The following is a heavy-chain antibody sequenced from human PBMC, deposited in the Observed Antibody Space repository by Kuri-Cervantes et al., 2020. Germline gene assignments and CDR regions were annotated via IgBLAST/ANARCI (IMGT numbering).Heavy chain of an antibody. J-gene: IGHJ4*02. CDR1: GDSVSSGGYY. D-gene: IGHD1-20*01. CDR3: AKMGESVTAGAFDY. V-gene: IGHV4-61*08. CDR2: IHHSGST. Sequence: GSLRLSCTVLGDSVSSGGYYWSWIRQPPGKGLEWIAEIHHSGSTNYNPSLKSRVSLSVDKSKNQFSLNLNSVTAADTAIYYCAKMGESVTAGAFDYWGQGTLVTVSS.